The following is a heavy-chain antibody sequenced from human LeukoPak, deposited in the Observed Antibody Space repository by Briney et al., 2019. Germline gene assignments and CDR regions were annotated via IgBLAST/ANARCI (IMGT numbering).Heavy chain of an antibody. CDR1: GFTFSDYY. D-gene: IGHD3-22*01. V-gene: IGHV3-11*01. CDR2: ISSSGSTI. J-gene: IGHJ4*02. Sequence: GGSLRLSCAASGFTFSDYYMSWIRQAPGKGLEWVSYISSSGSTIYYADSVKGRFTISRDNAKNSLYLQMNSLRAEDTAVYYCAGATYYYDTSAYFSSDYWGQGTLVTVSS. CDR3: AGATYYYDTSAYFSSDY.